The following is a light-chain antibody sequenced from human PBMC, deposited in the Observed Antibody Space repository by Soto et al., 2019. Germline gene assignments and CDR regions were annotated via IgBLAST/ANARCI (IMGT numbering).Light chain of an antibody. CDR1: SVDVGNYIF. CDR3: VSYTTSASYV. V-gene: IGLV2-14*01. J-gene: IGLJ1*01. CDR2: DIN. Sequence: QSALTQPASVSGSPGQSITISCTGTSVDVGNYIFVSWYRQHPGKAPKLMIYDINNRPSGVSNRFSGSKSCNTASLTISGLQAEDEADYYCVSYTTSASYVFGTGTKVTVL.